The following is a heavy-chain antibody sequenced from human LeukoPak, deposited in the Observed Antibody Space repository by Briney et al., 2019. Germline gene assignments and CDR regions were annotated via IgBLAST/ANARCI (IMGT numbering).Heavy chain of an antibody. V-gene: IGHV3-48*04. J-gene: IGHJ4*02. CDR2: ISSSSSTI. Sequence: PGGSLRLSCAASGVTFSSYSMNWVRQAPGKGLEWVSYISSSSSTIYYADSVKGRFTISRDNAKNSLYLQMNSLRAEDTAVYYCARGDNWNFYYFDYWGQGTLVTVSS. CDR3: ARGDNWNFYYFDY. D-gene: IGHD1-7*01. CDR1: GVTFSSYS.